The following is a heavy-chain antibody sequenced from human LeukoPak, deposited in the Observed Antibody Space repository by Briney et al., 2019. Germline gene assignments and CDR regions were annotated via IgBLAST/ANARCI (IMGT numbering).Heavy chain of an antibody. CDR1: GFTFSSYA. CDR3: ARDNYYDSGGYYYPGYFDC. V-gene: IGHV3-33*01. CDR2: IWYDGSNK. J-gene: IGHJ4*02. Sequence: GGSLRLSCAASGFTFSSYAMHWVRQAPGKGLKWVAVIWYDGSNKYYGDSLKGRFTISRDNSKNTLYLQMNSLRAEDTAVYYCARDNYYDSGGYYYPGYFDCWGQGTLVTVSS. D-gene: IGHD3-22*01.